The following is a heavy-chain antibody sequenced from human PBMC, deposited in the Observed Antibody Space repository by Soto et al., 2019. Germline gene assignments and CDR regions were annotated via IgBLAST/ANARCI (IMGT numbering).Heavy chain of an antibody. CDR1: GFTVSDNY. CDR3: ARALVRGLRDV. J-gene: IGHJ6*02. D-gene: IGHD3-10*01. Sequence: EVQLVESGGGLVQPGGSLRLSCTASGFTVSDNYMSWVRQAAGKGLEWVSVIYSGGSTYYADSVEGRFTISRDNSKNMVYLQMNSLRAEDAAVYYCARALVRGLRDVWGQGTTVTVSS. V-gene: IGHV3-66*01. CDR2: IYSGGST.